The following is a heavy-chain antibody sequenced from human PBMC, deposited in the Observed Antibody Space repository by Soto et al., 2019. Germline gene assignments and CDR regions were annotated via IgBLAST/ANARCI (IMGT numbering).Heavy chain of an antibody. CDR3: TRGYVGGTYRYRPMHFFDF. CDR1: GFTFRRYT. V-gene: IGHV3-48*04. D-gene: IGHD3-16*02. J-gene: IGHJ4*01. Sequence: PGGSLILSCAASGFTFRRYTMNWVRQAPGKGLEWVSDISWNGGSICYADSVKGRFTISRDNAKNSLYLQMNSLRAEDTALYYYTRGYVGGTYRYRPMHFFDFWAQGALVTVSS. CDR2: ISWNGGSI.